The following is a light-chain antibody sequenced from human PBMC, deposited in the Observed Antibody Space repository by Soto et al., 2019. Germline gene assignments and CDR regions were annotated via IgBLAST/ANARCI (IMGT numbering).Light chain of an antibody. V-gene: IGKV3-11*01. CDR1: QSVTTY. CDR2: DAS. Sequence: EVVLTQSPATLSLSPGERATLSCTASQSVTTYLAWYQQKPGQAPRLLIYDASTRATGIPDRFSGSGSGTDFTLTISRLEPEDFAVYYCQQRSNWPPGVTFGPGTKVDIK. CDR3: QQRSNWPPGVT. J-gene: IGKJ3*01.